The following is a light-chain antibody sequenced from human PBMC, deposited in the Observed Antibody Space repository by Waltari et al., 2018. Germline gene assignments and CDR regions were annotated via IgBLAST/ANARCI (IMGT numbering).Light chain of an antibody. V-gene: IGKV3-15*01. Sequence: ETVMTQSPATLSMSPGDRATLSCRASQNVNTLFGWYQQTPGQAPRLLFYSASIRAPGIPARFSASGSGTEFTLTITSLQPEDFAVYYCQQYNTWSYTFGQGTKLEIK. CDR2: SAS. CDR3: QQYNTWSYT. J-gene: IGKJ2*01. CDR1: QNVNTL.